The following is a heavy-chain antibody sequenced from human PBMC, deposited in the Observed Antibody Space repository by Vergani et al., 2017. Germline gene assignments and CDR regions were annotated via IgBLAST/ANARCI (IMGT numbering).Heavy chain of an antibody. D-gene: IGHD2-15*01. J-gene: IGHJ3*01. V-gene: IGHV4-61*02. Sequence: QVQLQASGPGRVKPSQTLSLTCTMSGGSISAGYYFWSWIRQPAGKGLEWLGHISASGNASHSPSLKKRVYMSVDTSKNQFSLTVTSVTAADTAIYFCARRSGGYYSGGKVHPLRTAFDVWGHGTVVTVSS. CDR1: GGSISAGYYF. CDR2: ISASGNA. CDR3: ARRSGGYYSGGKVHPLRTAFDV.